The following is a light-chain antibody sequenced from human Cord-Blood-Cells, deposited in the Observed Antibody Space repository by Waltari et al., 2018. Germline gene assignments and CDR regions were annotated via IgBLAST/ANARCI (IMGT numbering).Light chain of an antibody. CDR2: KDS. V-gene: IGLV3-16*01. CDR3: LSADSSGTYYV. CDR1: ALPKKY. J-gene: IGLJ1*01. Sequence: SYELTQPPSVSVSLGQMAWITCSGEALPKKYAYWYQQKPGQFPVLVIYKDSERPSGIPERFSGSSSGTIVTLTISGVQAEDEADYYCLSADSSGTYYVFGTGTKVTVL.